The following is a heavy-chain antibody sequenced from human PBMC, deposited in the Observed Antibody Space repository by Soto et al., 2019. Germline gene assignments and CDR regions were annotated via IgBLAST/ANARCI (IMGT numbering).Heavy chain of an antibody. D-gene: IGHD3-22*01. Sequence: PGGSLGLSCAASGFTFSSYGMHWVRQAPGKGLEWVAVIWYDGSNKYYADSVKGRFTISRDNSKNTLYLQMNSLRAEDTAVYYCARDGDYYDSSGSPPAFDYWGQGTLVTVSS. CDR3: ARDGDYYDSSGSPPAFDY. CDR1: GFTFSSYG. J-gene: IGHJ4*02. CDR2: IWYDGSNK. V-gene: IGHV3-33*01.